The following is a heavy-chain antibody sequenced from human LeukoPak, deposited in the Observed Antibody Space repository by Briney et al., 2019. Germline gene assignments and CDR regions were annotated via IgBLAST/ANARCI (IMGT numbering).Heavy chain of an antibody. J-gene: IGHJ4*02. CDR1: GFTFDDYG. CDR3: AKDIVYGSGSYNY. CDR2: ISGSGGST. D-gene: IGHD3-10*01. V-gene: IGHV3-23*01. Sequence: PGGSLRLSCAASGFTFDDYGMSWVRQVPGKGLGWVSAISGSGGSTYYADSVKGRFTISRDNSKNTLYLQMNSLRAEDTAVYYCAKDIVYGSGSYNYWGQGTLVTVSS.